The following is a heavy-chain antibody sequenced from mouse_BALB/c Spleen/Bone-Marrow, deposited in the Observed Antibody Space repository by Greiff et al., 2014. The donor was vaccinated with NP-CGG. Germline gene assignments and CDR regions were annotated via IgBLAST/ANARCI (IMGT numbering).Heavy chain of an antibody. CDR2: IHLSDSES. V-gene: IGHV1-74*04. CDR1: GYSFTSYW. D-gene: IGHD3-3*01. J-gene: IGHJ3*01. CDR3: TRYDLTTRAFAY. Sequence: ESGAELVRPGASVKLSCKASGYSFTSYWMNWVKQRPGQGLEWIGMIHLSDSESRLNQKFKDKATLTVDKYSSTAYMQLSSPTSEDSAVYYCTRYDLTTRAFAYWGQGTLVTVSA.